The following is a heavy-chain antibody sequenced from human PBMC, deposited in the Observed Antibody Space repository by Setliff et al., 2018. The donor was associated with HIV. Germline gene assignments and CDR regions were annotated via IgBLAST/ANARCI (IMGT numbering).Heavy chain of an antibody. V-gene: IGHV4-61*02. CDR3: ARLRITMIMMLNYFDY. CDR1: GGSISSGSYY. J-gene: IGHJ4*02. CDR2: IYTSGST. D-gene: IGHD3-22*01. Sequence: SETLSLTCTVSGGSISSGSYYWSWIRRPAGKGLEWIGRIYTSGSTNYNPSLKSRVTISVDTSKNQFSLRLTSVTAADTAVYFCARLRITMIMMLNYFDYWGQGTLVTVSS.